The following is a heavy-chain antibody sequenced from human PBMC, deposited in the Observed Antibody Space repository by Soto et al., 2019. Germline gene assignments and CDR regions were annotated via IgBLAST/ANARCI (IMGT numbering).Heavy chain of an antibody. CDR2: INPSGGST. D-gene: IGHD3-22*01. J-gene: IGHJ3*02. V-gene: IGHV1-46*01. CDR3: AADVLTYSYDSSGYYFDGFDT. CDR1: GYTFTSYY. Sequence: ASVKVSCKASGYTFTSYYMHWVRQAPGQGLEWMGIINPSGGSTSYAQEFQGRVTMTRDTSTNTVYMEMSSLRSEDSAVFYCAADVLTYSYDSSGYYFDGFDTWGQGTMVTVSS.